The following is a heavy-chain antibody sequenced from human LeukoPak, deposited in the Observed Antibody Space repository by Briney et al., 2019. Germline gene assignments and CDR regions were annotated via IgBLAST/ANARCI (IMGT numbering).Heavy chain of an antibody. J-gene: IGHJ4*02. CDR2: IFHSGST. Sequence: SETLSLTCAVSGYSISSGYYWGWIRQPPGKGLEWIGSIFHSGSTYYNPSLKGRVTMSVDTAKKQFSLKLSSVTAADTAVYYCARDWWGYSGYGVVDYWGQGTLVTVSS. CDR3: ARDWWGYSGYGVVDY. CDR1: GYSISSGYY. V-gene: IGHV4-38-2*02. D-gene: IGHD5-12*01.